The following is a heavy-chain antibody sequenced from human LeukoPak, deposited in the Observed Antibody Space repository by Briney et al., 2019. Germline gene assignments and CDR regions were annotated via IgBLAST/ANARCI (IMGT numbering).Heavy chain of an antibody. J-gene: IGHJ4*02. V-gene: IGHV5-51*01. Sequence: GESLKISCKGSGYSFTSYWSGWVRQMPGKGLEWMGMIYPGDSDTRYSPSFQRQVTISADKSISTAYLQWRSLKASDTAMYYCARHVGFDWLADYWGQGTLVTVSS. CDR3: ARHVGFDWLADY. CDR2: IYPGDSDT. CDR1: GYSFTSYW. D-gene: IGHD3-9*01.